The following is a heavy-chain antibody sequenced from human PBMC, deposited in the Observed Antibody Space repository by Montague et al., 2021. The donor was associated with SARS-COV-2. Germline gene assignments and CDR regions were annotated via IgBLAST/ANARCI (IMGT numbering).Heavy chain of an antibody. CDR1: GGSISSSY. D-gene: IGHD7-27*01. CDR2: VYHYGRA. V-gene: IGHV4-59*08. CDR3: SRHAIWDWCYFDY. J-gene: IGHJ4*02. Sequence: SETLSLTCSVSGGSISSSYWSWIRQPPGKGLEWIGYVYHYGRAKYNPSLNSRVTISVDTSKNQFSLQLRSVTAVDTAVYYCSRHAIWDWCYFDYWGQGTLVTVSS.